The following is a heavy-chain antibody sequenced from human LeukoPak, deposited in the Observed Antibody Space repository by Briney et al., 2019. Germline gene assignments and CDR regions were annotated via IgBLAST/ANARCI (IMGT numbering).Heavy chain of an antibody. D-gene: IGHD2-15*01. CDR3: ARERGGILAAPTYYFDY. V-gene: IGHV4-61*02. CDR2: IYTSGST. Sequence: PSQTLSLTGTVSGGSISSGSYYWSWIRQPAGKGLEWIGRIYTSGSTNYNPSLKSRVTISVDTSKNQFSLKLSSVTAADTAVYYCARERGGILAAPTYYFDYWGQGTLVTVSS. CDR1: GGSISSGSYY. J-gene: IGHJ4*02.